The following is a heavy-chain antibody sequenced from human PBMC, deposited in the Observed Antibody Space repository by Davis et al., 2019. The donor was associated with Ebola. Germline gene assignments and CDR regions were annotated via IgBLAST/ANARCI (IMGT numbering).Heavy chain of an antibody. CDR3: ARTTKTSISESGLGYTYFDP. J-gene: IGHJ5*02. Sequence: SETLSPTFTVSGGSISSHYWSWIRQPPGKGLEWIGQISHGGVPNYNPSLKSRAAISVDSFKNQFSLDLNSVTAADTAVYYCARTTKTSISESGLGYTYFDPWGQGTLVAVSS. CDR2: ISHGGVP. CDR1: GGSISSHY. D-gene: IGHD1-1*01. V-gene: IGHV4-34*01.